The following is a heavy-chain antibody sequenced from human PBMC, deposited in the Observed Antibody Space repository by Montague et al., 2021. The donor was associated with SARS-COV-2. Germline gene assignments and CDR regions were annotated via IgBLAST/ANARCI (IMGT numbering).Heavy chain of an antibody. D-gene: IGHD5-24*01. V-gene: IGHV4-61*01. CDR3: ARHARGEGYTSWFDS. Sequence: SETLSLTCTVYGDSVSRGSSYWSWNRQPPGKGLEWIGYIYYTGSRKYXSSLKSRLTISVDTSKNQFSLKLSSVTAADTAVYYCARHARGEGYTSWFDSWGQGTLVTVSS. CDR2: IYYTGSR. CDR1: GDSVSRGSSY. J-gene: IGHJ5*01.